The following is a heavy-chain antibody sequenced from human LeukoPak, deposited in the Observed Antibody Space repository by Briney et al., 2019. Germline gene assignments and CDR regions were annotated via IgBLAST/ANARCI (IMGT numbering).Heavy chain of an antibody. CDR1: VYTFTIYG. V-gene: IGHV1-18*01. CDR3: ARAAVTTEGFDY. CDR2: ISAYNGNT. J-gene: IGHJ4*02. D-gene: IGHD4-17*01. Sequence: ASVTVSFTSSVYTFTIYGISWVRQAHGQGLEWMGWISAYNGNTNYAQKLQGRVTMTTDTSTSTAYMELRSLRSDDTAVYYCARAAVTTEGFDYWGQGTLVTVSS.